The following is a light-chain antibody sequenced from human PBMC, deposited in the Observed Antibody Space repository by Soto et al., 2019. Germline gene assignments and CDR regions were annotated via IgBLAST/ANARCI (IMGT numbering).Light chain of an antibody. V-gene: IGLV2-14*01. J-gene: IGLJ1*01. CDR1: SSDVGGYDF. Sequence: QSALTQPASVSGSPEQSITISCTGTSSDVGGYDFVSWYQHHPGKAPKLMIYEVSNRPSGVSNRFSGSKSDNTASLTISGLQAEDEADYFCSSYTSSASYVFGTGTKLTVL. CDR2: EVS. CDR3: SSYTSSASYV.